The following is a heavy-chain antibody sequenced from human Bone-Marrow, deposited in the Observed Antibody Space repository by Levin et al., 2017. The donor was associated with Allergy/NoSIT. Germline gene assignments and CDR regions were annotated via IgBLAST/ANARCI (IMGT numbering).Heavy chain of an antibody. CDR2: IYPDDSNT. CDR3: ASFGGPLLEQGWFDA. Sequence: GESLKISCKGSGYDFFGYWIAWVRHMPGKGLEWMGIIYPDDSNTRYSPSYQGQVTISADKSVNTAYLQWSSLKASDTALYYCASFGGPLLEQGWFDAWGQGTLVTVSS. V-gene: IGHV5-51*01. D-gene: IGHD1/OR15-1a*01. J-gene: IGHJ5*02. CDR1: GYDFFGYW.